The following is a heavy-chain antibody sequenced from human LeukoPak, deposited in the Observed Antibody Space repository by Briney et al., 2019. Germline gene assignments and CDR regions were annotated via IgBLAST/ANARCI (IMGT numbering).Heavy chain of an antibody. V-gene: IGHV3-30*18. Sequence: GGSLSHSCAGTGFTFCSYGMHWVRQAPGKGLEWVAVISYDGSNKYYADSVKGRFTISRDNSKNTLYLQMNSLRAEDTAVYYCAKEEQYSYAIWGRETLVTVSS. CDR3: AKEEQYSYAI. CDR1: GFTFCSYG. J-gene: IGHJ4*02. D-gene: IGHD5-18*01. CDR2: ISYDGSNK.